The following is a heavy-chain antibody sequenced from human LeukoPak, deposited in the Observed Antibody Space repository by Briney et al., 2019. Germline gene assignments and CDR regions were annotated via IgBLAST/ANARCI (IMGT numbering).Heavy chain of an antibody. CDR2: IGGNGVTT. D-gene: IGHD2-15*01. V-gene: IGHV3-23*01. J-gene: IGHJ4*02. CDR1: EFTFSDYA. Sequence: GGSLRLSCAASEFTFSDYAMKWVRQAPGKGLEWVSAIGGNGVTTYYADTVKGRFTISRDNSKNTLYLQMNSLRAEDTAVYYCAKDRTTVPGSSTDWGQGTLVTVSS. CDR3: AKDRTTVPGSSTD.